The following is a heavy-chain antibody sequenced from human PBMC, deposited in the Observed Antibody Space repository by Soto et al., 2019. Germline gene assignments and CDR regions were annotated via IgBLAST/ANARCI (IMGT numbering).Heavy chain of an antibody. CDR3: ARDSRCDFWSLDWYFDL. J-gene: IGHJ2*01. V-gene: IGHV3-74*01. CDR2: MNSDGSTT. Sequence: PGGSLRLSCAASGFTFSTYWMHWVRQAPGKGLVWVSRMNSDGSTTNYADSVKGRFTISRDNAKNTLYLQMNSLRAEDTAVYYCARDSRCDFWSLDWYFDLWGRGTLVTVSS. D-gene: IGHD3-3*01. CDR1: GFTFSTYW.